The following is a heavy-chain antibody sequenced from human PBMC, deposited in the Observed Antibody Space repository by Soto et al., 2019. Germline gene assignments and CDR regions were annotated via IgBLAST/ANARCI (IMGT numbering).Heavy chain of an antibody. CDR3: ARDCSGGACYPASFDY. CDR2: IYYTGST. CDR1: AGSISTYH. Sequence: QVQLQESGPGLVKPSETLSLTCSVSAGSISTYHWSWIRQPAGKGLEWIGRIYYTGSTDYNPSLQSRATMSVDTSQNQFSVKVSSVTAADTAVYYGARDCSGGACYPASFDYWGQGTLVTVSS. J-gene: IGHJ4*02. D-gene: IGHD2-15*01. V-gene: IGHV4-4*07.